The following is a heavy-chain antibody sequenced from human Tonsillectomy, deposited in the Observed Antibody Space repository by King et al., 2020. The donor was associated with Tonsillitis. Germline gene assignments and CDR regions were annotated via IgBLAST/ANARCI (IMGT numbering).Heavy chain of an antibody. CDR3: ARDTALSPFDY. CDR1: GFTFSRYW. V-gene: IGHV3-74*01. CDR2: INTDGSST. D-gene: IGHD5-18*01. J-gene: IGHJ4*02. Sequence: VQLVESGGGLVQPGGSLRLSCAASGFTFSRYWMHWVRQAPGKGLVWVSVINTDGSSTSYSDSVKGRFTISRDNARNTLFLQMNSLRVEDTAVYYCARDTALSPFDYWGQGTLVTVSS.